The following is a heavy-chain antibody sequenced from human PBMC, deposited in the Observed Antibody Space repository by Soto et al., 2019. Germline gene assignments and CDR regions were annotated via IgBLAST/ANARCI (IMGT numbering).Heavy chain of an antibody. CDR2: INPNSGDT. V-gene: IGHV1-2*04. J-gene: IGHJ6*02. CDR3: ASATAYDFWSVYYRSYGLDV. D-gene: IGHD3-3*01. CDR1: GYTFTGYF. Sequence: VQLVQSGAEVKSPGASVRVSCTTSGYTFTGYFIHWVRQAPGHGLEWLGWINPNSGDTSYSQKYQGWVTKARDTSISTAYMELIRRRSDDTNVYYCASATAYDFWSVYYRSYGLDVWGQGTTVTV.